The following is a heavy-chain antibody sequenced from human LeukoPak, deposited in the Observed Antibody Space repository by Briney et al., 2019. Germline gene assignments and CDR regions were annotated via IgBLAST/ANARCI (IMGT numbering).Heavy chain of an antibody. D-gene: IGHD3-10*01. V-gene: IGHV3-48*01. CDR1: GFTFSSNA. J-gene: IGHJ4*02. CDR2: ISNTGSEI. CDR3: AQTWFRGVNHFDY. Sequence: GGSLRLSCAASGFTFSSNAMSWLRQPPGKGLEWIACISNTGSEIYYADSVKGRFSISRDNSRTSLSLQMTSLRAEDTAVYYCAQTWFRGVNHFDYWGQGTLVTVSS.